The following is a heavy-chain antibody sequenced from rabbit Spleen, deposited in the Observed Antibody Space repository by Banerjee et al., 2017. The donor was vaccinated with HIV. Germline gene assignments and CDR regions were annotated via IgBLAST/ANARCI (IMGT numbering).Heavy chain of an antibody. CDR1: GFDFSDYG. J-gene: IGHJ6*01. CDR3: ARDTGTSFSTYGMDL. Sequence: QEQLVESGGGLVKPEGSLKLSCKASGFDFSDYGVSWVRQAPGKGLEWIGYIDPLFGYTYYTSWVNGRFTISGHNAQNTLALQLTSLTAADTATYFCARDTGTSFSTYGMDLWGPGTLVTVS. D-gene: IGHD8-1*01. CDR2: IDPLFGYT. V-gene: IGHV1S47*01.